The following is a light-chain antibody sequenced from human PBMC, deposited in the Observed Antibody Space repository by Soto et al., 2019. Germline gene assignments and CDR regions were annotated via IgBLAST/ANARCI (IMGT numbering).Light chain of an antibody. CDR2: DAS. J-gene: IGKJ4*01. CDR1: QSVSSY. CDR3: QQRSDWPST. V-gene: IGKV3-11*01. Sequence: EIVLTQSPATLSLSPGERATLSCRASQSVSSYLAWYQQKPGQAPRLLIYDASNRATGSPARFSCSGSGTDFTLTSSSLEPDDLAVYYGQQRSDWPSTFGGGTKVQIK.